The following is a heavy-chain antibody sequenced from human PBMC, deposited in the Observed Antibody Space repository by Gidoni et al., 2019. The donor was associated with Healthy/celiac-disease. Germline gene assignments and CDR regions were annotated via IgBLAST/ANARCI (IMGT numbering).Heavy chain of an antibody. D-gene: IGHD2-8*02. CDR1: GGSFSGYY. CDR2: INQSGST. J-gene: IGHJ4*02. Sequence: QVQLQQWGAGLLKPSETLSPTCAVYGGSFSGYYWSWIRQPPGKGLEWIGEINQSGSTNYNPSLKSRVTISVETSKNQFSLKLSSVTAADTAVYYCARWGTVDYFDYWGQGTLVTVSS. V-gene: IGHV4-34*01. CDR3: ARWGTVDYFDY.